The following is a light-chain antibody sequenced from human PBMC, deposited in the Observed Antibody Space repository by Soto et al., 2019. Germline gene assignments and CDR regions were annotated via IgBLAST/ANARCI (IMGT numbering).Light chain of an antibody. V-gene: IGLV2-14*03. J-gene: IGLJ2*01. CDR1: SSDIGGYNY. CDR3: ASYASSNTVL. Sequence: QSVLTQPASVSGYPGQSITISCTGTSSDIGGYNYVSWYQQHPGKAPKLMIYDVSDRPSGVSNRFSGSKSGNTASLTISGLHAEDEADYYCASYASSNTVLFGGGTKVTVL. CDR2: DVS.